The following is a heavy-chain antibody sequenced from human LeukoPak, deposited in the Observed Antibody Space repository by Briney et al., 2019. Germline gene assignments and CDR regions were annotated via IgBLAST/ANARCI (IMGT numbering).Heavy chain of an antibody. D-gene: IGHD4-17*01. CDR3: ARGRYGDYFNYYYYMDV. J-gene: IGHJ6*03. CDR2: IIPIFGTA. Sequence: GASVKVSCKASGGTFSSYAISWVRQAPGQGLEWMGGIIPIFGTANYTQKFQGRVTITADKSTSTAYMELSSLRSEDTAVYYCARGRYGDYFNYYYYMDVWGKGTTVTVSS. CDR1: GGTFSSYA. V-gene: IGHV1-69*06.